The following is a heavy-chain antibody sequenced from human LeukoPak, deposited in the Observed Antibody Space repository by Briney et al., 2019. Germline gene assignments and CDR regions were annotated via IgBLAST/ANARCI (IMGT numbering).Heavy chain of an antibody. D-gene: IGHD3-9*01. CDR2: ISGSGGST. J-gene: IGHJ4*02. CDR1: GFAFTSYA. CDR3: AKNNILTGYDLYYFDY. Sequence: GGSLRLSCAASGFAFTSYALSWVRQAPGKRLEWVSAISGSGGSTYYADSMKGRFTISRDNFKNTLYLQMNSLRAEDTAVYYCAKNNILTGYDLYYFDYWGQGTLVTVSS. V-gene: IGHV3-23*01.